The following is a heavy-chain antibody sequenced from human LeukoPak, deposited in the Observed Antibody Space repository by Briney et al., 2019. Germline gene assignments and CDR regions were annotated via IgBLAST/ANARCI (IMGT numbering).Heavy chain of an antibody. Sequence: GESLKISCKGSGYSFPNYWIGWVRQMPGKGLEWMGIIYPGDSDTRYSPSFQGQVTISADKSISTAYLQWSSLKASDTAMYYCARLRSAYDFSPFDYWGQGTLVTVSS. J-gene: IGHJ4*02. CDR1: GYSFPNYW. D-gene: IGHD5-12*01. CDR2: IYPGDSDT. V-gene: IGHV5-51*01. CDR3: ARLRSAYDFSPFDY.